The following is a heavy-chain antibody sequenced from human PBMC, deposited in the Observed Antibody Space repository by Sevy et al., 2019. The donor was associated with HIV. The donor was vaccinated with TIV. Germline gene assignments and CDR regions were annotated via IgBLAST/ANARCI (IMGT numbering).Heavy chain of an antibody. CDR3: VKEGGGEGGDH. CDR1: GFSFSSYG. V-gene: IGHV3-30*02. Sequence: GGSLRLSCAASGFSFSSYGMHWVRQAPGKGLEWKSYIQYDGSNKDYADSVKGRFTISRDNSKNTRYLQMNSLRVEDTAVFYCVKEGGGEGGDHWGQGTLVTVSS. D-gene: IGHD2-21*01. J-gene: IGHJ4*02. CDR2: IQYDGSNK.